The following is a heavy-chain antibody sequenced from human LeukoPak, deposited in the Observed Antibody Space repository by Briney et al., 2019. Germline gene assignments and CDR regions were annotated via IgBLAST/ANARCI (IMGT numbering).Heavy chain of an antibody. Sequence: GGSLRLSCAASGFTFSTFSFNWVRQAPGGGLEWVSSISSTSTYIFHADSVKGRFTISRDNAKNSLYLHMDSLRAEDTALYYCARDISSGWSFDSWGQGALVTVSS. D-gene: IGHD6-19*01. V-gene: IGHV3-21*01. CDR3: ARDISSGWSFDS. J-gene: IGHJ4*02. CDR1: GFTFSTFS. CDR2: ISSTSTYI.